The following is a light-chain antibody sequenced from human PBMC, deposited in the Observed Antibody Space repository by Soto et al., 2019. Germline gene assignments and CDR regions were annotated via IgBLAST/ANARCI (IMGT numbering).Light chain of an antibody. CDR1: QSISRY. J-gene: IGKJ1*01. CDR3: QQSYSTPPWA. V-gene: IGKV1-39*01. CDR2: AAS. Sequence: DIQMTQSPSSLSASVGDRVTITCRASQSISRYLNWYQQKPGKAPKLLIYAASSLQSGVPSRFSGSGSGTDFTITISSLQPEDFATYSCQQSYSTPPWAFGQGTKVEIK.